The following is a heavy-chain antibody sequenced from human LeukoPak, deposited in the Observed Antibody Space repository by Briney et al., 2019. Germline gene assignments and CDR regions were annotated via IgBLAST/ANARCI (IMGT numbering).Heavy chain of an antibody. V-gene: IGHV3-30*18. Sequence: GGSLRLSCAASGFTVSSNYMSWVRQAPGKGLEWMAVISYDGTNKYYADSVKGRFTISRDNSKNTLYLQMNSLRAEDTAVYYCAKDLNYDFWSGLGNWGQGTLVTVSS. CDR1: GFTVSSNY. CDR2: ISYDGTNK. CDR3: AKDLNYDFWSGLGN. D-gene: IGHD3-3*01. J-gene: IGHJ4*02.